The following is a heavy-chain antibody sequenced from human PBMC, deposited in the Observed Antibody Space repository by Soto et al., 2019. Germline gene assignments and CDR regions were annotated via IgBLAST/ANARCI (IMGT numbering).Heavy chain of an antibody. Sequence: LRLSFAASGFTFINYEMNWVRQAPGKGLEWVSYISSRGSTIYYADSMKGRFTISRDNAKNSLFLHMDSLRAEDTAVYYCARDGGHGMDVWGQGTTVTVSS. CDR1: GFTFINYE. CDR2: ISSRGSTI. CDR3: ARDGGHGMDV. J-gene: IGHJ6*02. D-gene: IGHD3-16*01. V-gene: IGHV3-48*03.